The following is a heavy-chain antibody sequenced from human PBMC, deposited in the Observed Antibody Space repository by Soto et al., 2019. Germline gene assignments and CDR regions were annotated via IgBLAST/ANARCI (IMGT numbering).Heavy chain of an antibody. CDR1: GFTFTSSA. V-gene: IGHV1-58*01. D-gene: IGHD6-13*01. J-gene: IGHJ6*03. Sequence: GTSVKVSCKASGFTFTSSAVQWVRQARGQRLEWIGWIVVGSGNTNYAQKFQERVTITRDMSTSTAYMELSSLRAEDTAVYYCASDPPGMDYYMDVWGKGTTVTVSS. CDR2: IVVGSGNT. CDR3: ASDPPGMDYYMDV.